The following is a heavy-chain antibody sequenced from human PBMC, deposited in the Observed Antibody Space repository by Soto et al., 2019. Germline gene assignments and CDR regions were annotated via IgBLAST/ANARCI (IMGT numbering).Heavy chain of an antibody. J-gene: IGHJ4*02. CDR3: ARDLPRNRGWDY. CDR1: GFTFSSYS. D-gene: IGHD6-19*01. V-gene: IGHV3-48*01. CDR2: ISRSSSTI. Sequence: EVQLVESGGGLVQPGGSLRLSCAASGFTFSSYSMNWVRQAPGKGLEWVSYISRSSSTIYYADSVKGRFTISRDNAKNSLYLQMNSLRAEDTAVYYCARDLPRNRGWDYWGQGTLVTVSS.